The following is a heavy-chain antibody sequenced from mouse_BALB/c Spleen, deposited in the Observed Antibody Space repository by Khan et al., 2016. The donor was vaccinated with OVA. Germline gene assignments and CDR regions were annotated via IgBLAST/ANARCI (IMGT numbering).Heavy chain of an antibody. CDR1: GYSITSDYA. D-gene: IGHD1-1*02. J-gene: IGHJ1*01. V-gene: IGHV3-2*02. Sequence: EVKLEVSGPGLVKPSQSLSLTCTVTGYSITSDYAWNWIRQFPGNKLEWMGYISYSGSTSYNPSLKSRISITRDTSENQFFLQLNSVTTGDTATYYCARRAYYANWYFDVWGAGTTVTVSS. CDR2: ISYSGST. CDR3: ARRAYYANWYFDV.